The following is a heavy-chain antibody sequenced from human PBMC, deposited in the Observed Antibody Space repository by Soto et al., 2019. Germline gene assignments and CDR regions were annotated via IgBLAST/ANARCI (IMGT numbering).Heavy chain of an antibody. J-gene: IGHJ5*02. D-gene: IGHD5-18*01. CDR2: ISAYNGNK. V-gene: IGHV1-18*01. Sequence: SVKVSCKASVYTLTRYGISWVRQAPGQGLEWMGWISAYNGNKNYAQKLQGRVTMTTDTSTSTAYMELRSLRSDDTAVYYCARDVDTAMVNWFDPWGQGTLVTVSS. CDR3: ARDVDTAMVNWFDP. CDR1: VYTLTRYG.